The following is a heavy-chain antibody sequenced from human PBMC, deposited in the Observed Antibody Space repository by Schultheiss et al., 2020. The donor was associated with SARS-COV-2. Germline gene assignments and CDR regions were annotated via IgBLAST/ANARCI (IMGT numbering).Heavy chain of an antibody. V-gene: IGHV2-70*11. D-gene: IGHD3-9*01. J-gene: IGHJ6*02. Sequence: TLSLTCTVSGGSISSYYWGWIRQPPGKALEWLARIDWDDDKYYSTSLKTRLTISKDTSKNQVVLTMTNMDPVDTATYYCARISYDILTGYYYYGMDVWGQGTTVTVSS. CDR1: GGSISSYYW. CDR3: ARISYDILTGYYYYGMDV. CDR2: IDWDDDK.